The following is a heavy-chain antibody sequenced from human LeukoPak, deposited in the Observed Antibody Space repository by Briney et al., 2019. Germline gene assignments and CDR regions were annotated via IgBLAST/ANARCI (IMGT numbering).Heavy chain of an antibody. Sequence: GGSLRLSCATSGFTFKNYVMGWVRQAPGKGLERVSAISGTGDSTFYADSVKGRFTISRDNFKNTVFLQMNSLRAEDSAVYYCAKARGVAARSIGFDYWGQGTLVTVSS. V-gene: IGHV3-23*01. CDR1: GFTFKNYV. J-gene: IGHJ4*02. D-gene: IGHD6-6*01. CDR3: AKARGVAARSIGFDY. CDR2: ISGTGDST.